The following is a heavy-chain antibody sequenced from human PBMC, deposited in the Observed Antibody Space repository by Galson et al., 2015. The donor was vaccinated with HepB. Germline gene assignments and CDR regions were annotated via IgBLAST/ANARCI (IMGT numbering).Heavy chain of an antibody. J-gene: IGHJ4*02. CDR1: GYTFTGYY. D-gene: IGHD3-22*01. CDR3: ARDYDSSGYYFGY. CDR2: INPNSGGT. Sequence: SVKVSCKASGYTFTGYYMHWVRQAPGQGLEWMGWINPNSGGTNYAQKFQGRVTMTRDTSISTAYMELSRLRSDDTAVYYCARDYDSSGYYFGYWGQGTLVTVSS. V-gene: IGHV1-2*02.